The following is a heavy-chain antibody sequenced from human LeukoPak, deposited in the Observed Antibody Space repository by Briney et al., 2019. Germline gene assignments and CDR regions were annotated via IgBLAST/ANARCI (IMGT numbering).Heavy chain of an antibody. D-gene: IGHD1-26*01. Sequence: SETLSLTCTVSGGSISSYYWSWIRQPAGKGLEWIGRIYSGGSTNYNPSLKSRVTMSVDSSNNQFSLKLSSVTAADTAVFYCARENTGSYREFDCWSQGTLVTVSS. V-gene: IGHV4-4*07. CDR3: ARENTGSYREFDC. J-gene: IGHJ4*02. CDR1: GGSISSYY. CDR2: IYSGGST.